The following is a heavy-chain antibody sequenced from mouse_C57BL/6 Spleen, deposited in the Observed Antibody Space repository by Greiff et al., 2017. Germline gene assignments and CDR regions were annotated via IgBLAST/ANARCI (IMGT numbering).Heavy chain of an antibody. CDR2: IWSGGST. CDR1: GFSLTSYG. D-gene: IGHD2-5*01. J-gene: IGHJ1*03. V-gene: IGHV2-2*01. CDR3: AKGPTIVTTGYFDV. Sequence: VQLQQSGPGLVQPSQSLSITCTVSGFSLTSYGVHWVRQSPGKGLEWLGVIWSGGSTDYNAAFISRLSISKDNSKSQVFFKMNSLQADDTAIYYCAKGPTIVTTGYFDVWGTGTTVTVSS.